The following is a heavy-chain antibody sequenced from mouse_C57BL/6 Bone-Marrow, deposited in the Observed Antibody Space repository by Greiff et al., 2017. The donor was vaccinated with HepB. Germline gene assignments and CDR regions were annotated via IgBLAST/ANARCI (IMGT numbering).Heavy chain of an antibody. D-gene: IGHD1-1*01. Sequence: VKLMESGPGLVQPSQSLSITCTVSGFSLTSYGVHWVRQSPGKGLEWLGVIWSGGSTDYNAAFISRLSISKDDSKSQVFFKMNSLQADDTAIYYCARDYYGSSYRNYFDYWGQGTTLTVSS. CDR1: GFSLTSYG. J-gene: IGHJ2*01. V-gene: IGHV2-2*01. CDR3: ARDYYGSSYRNYFDY. CDR2: IWSGGST.